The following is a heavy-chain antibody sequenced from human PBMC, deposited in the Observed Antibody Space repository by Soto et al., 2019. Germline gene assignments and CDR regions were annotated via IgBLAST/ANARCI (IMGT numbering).Heavy chain of an antibody. CDR2: VNPNSGDT. CDR3: AKGGAIVAAGTRVYLYNAMDV. Sequence: ASVKVSCKASGYTFTGYYVHWVRQAPGQGLEWMGWVNPNSGDTYLAQRFQGRVTMNRDTSIGTAYMELRGLTSDDTAEYYCAKGGAIVAAGTRVYLYNAMDVWGQGTTVTVSS. D-gene: IGHD1-26*01. V-gene: IGHV1-2*02. J-gene: IGHJ6*02. CDR1: GYTFTGYY.